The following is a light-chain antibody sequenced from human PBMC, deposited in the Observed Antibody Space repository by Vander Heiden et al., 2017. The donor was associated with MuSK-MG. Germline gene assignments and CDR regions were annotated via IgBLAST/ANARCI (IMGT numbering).Light chain of an antibody. CDR2: DVS. CDR3: CSYAGSSTFDWV. V-gene: IGLV2-11*01. Sequence: QSALTQPRSVSGSPGPSVTISCTGTSSDVGGYNYVSWYQQHPGKAPKLMIFDVSKRPSGVPDRFSGSKSDNTASLTISGLQAEDEADYYCCSYAGSSTFDWVFGGGTKLTVL. CDR1: SSDVGGYNY. J-gene: IGLJ3*02.